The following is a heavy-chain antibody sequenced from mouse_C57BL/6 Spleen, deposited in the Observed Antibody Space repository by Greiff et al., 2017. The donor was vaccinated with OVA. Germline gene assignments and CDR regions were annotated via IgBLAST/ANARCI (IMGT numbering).Heavy chain of an antibody. J-gene: IGHJ4*01. CDR3: ARAGDYYGNFEDYAMDY. CDR2: IYPGDGDT. D-gene: IGHD2-1*01. CDR1: GYAFSSYW. Sequence: VQLVESGAELVKPGASVKISCKASGYAFSSYWMNWVKQRPGKGLEWIGQIYPGDGDTNYNGKFKGKATLTADKSSSTAYMQLSSLTSEDSAVYFCARAGDYYGNFEDYAMDYWGQGTSVTVSS. V-gene: IGHV1-80*01.